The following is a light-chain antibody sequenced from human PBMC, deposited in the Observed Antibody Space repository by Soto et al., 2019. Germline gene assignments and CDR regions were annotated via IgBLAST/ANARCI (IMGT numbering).Light chain of an antibody. Sequence: IVFKKLPSALSWYTGERATVSFRASQSVSSNYLAWYQQKPGQAPRLLVSDASSRATGIPDRFSGSVSGTDFTLTMCTLEPDHPAMYYCPEYGTAVITFREGTRLEIK. CDR1: QSVSSNY. V-gene: IGKV3-20*01. J-gene: IGKJ5*01. CDR3: PEYGTAVIT. CDR2: DAS.